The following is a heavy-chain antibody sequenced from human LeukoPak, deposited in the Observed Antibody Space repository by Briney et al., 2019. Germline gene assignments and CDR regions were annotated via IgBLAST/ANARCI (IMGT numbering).Heavy chain of an antibody. D-gene: IGHD3-10*01. J-gene: IGHJ5*02. CDR3: ARDQGFGAPRNWFDP. CDR2: IYYSGST. Sequence: SETLSLTCTVSGGSISSYYWSWIRQPPGKGLEWIGYIYYSGSTNYNPSLKSRVTISVDTSKNQFSLKLSSVTASDTAVYYCARDQGFGAPRNWFDPWGQGTLVTVSS. CDR1: GGSISSYY. V-gene: IGHV4-59*01.